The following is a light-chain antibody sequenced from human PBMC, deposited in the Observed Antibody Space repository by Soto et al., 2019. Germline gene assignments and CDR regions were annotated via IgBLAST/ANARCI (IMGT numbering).Light chain of an antibody. CDR1: SSDVGGYKL. CDR2: EGS. V-gene: IGLV2-23*01. CDR3: CSYAGTTTWV. Sequence: QSALTKPASVSGSPGQSITISCTGTSSDVGGYKLVSWYQQHPGKAPKVLLYEGSERPSGVSDRFSGSKSGNTASLTISGLQAEDEADYYCCSYAGTTTWVFGGGTKLTVL. J-gene: IGLJ3*02.